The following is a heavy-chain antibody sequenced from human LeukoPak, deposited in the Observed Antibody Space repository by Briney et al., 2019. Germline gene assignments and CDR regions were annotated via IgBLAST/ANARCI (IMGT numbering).Heavy chain of an antibody. J-gene: IGHJ4*02. V-gene: IGHV3-66*01. Sequence: GGSLRLSCAASGFTVSTNYMSWVRQAPGQGLEGVSVIYSCDTTFYADSVRGKFTISRDNSKNTLYLQMNSLRAEDTAVYYCASILRSSSGYYFDYWGQGTLVTVSS. CDR3: ASILRSSSGYYFDY. CDR1: GFTVSTNY. CDR2: IYSCDTT. D-gene: IGHD3-10*01.